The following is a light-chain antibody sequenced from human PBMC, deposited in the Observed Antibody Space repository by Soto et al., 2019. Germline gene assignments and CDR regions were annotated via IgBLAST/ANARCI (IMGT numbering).Light chain of an antibody. CDR3: AAWDDSLNGWV. CDR1: RSNIGSNT. Sequence: QSVLTQPPSASGTPGQRVTISCSGSRSNIGSNTLNWYQQLPGTAPKLLIYTNKQRPSGVPDRFSGSRSGTSASLAISGRQSEDEADYDCAAWDDSLNGWVFGGGTKSPS. J-gene: IGLJ3*02. V-gene: IGLV1-44*01. CDR2: TNK.